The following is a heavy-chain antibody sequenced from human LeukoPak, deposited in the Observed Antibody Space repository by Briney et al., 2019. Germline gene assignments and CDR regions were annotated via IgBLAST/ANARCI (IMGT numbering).Heavy chain of an antibody. CDR3: AKDALWFGELLGAFDI. CDR2: IRYDGGNK. V-gene: IGHV3-30*02. D-gene: IGHD3-10*01. J-gene: IGHJ3*02. CDR1: GFTFSSYG. Sequence: TGGSLRLSCAASGFTFSSYGMHWVRQAPGKGLEWVAFIRYDGGNKYYADSVKGRFTISRDNSKNTLYLQMNSLRAEDTAVYYCAKDALWFGELLGAFDIWGQGTMVTVSS.